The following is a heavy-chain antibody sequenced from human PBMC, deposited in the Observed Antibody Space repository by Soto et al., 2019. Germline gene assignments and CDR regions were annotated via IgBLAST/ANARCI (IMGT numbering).Heavy chain of an antibody. CDR1: GFTFSSYG. J-gene: IGHJ4*02. Sequence: QVQLVESGGGVVQPGRSLRLSCAASGFTFSSYGMHWVRQAPGKGLEWVAVIWYDGSNKYYADSVKGRFTISRDNSKKTLYLQMNSLRAEGRAVYYCAGGSGDYWGQGTLVTVSS. CDR2: IWYDGSNK. D-gene: IGHD3-10*01. CDR3: AGGSGDY. V-gene: IGHV3-33*01.